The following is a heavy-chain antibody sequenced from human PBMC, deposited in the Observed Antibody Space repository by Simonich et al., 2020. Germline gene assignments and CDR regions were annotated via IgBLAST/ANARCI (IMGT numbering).Heavy chain of an antibody. V-gene: IGHV4-39*01. CDR2: IYYSGNT. Sequence: QLQLQESGPGLVKPSETLSLTCTVSGGSISSSRYYWGWIRQPPGKGLEWIGSIYYSGNTYYNPSLKSRVIISVDTSKNQFSLKLSSVTAADTAVYYCARHAGFAFDIWGQGTMVTVSS. D-gene: IGHD6-13*01. CDR1: GGSISSSRYY. CDR3: ARHAGFAFDI. J-gene: IGHJ3*02.